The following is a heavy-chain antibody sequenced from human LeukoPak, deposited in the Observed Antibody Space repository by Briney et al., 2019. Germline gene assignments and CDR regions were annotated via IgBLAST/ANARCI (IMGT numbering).Heavy chain of an antibody. CDR1: GFTFSGSA. CDR2: IRSKANNYAT. V-gene: IGHV3-73*01. J-gene: IGHJ4*02. CDR3: TRHVYSTYCGGDCLNDY. Sequence: GGSLRLSCAASGFTFSGSAMHWVRQASGKGLEWVGRIRSKANNYATAYAASVKGRFTISRDDSKNTAYLQMNSLKTEDTAVYYCTRHVYSTYCGGDCLNDYWGQGTLVSVSS. D-gene: IGHD2-21*02.